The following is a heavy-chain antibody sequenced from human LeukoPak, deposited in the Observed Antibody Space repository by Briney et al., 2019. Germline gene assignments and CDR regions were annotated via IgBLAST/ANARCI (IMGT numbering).Heavy chain of an antibody. CDR2: VYHIGST. D-gene: IGHD2-15*01. CDR3: ARKAYSDAFDF. CDR1: GYSINSGFY. V-gene: IGHV4-38-2*01. Sequence: SETLSLTCAVSGYSINSGFYWDWIRQPPGKGLEWIGSVYHIGSTYYNPSLKSRVTVSIDTSKNQFSLKLSSVTAADTALYYCARKAYSDAFDFWGQGKMVIVSS. J-gene: IGHJ3*01.